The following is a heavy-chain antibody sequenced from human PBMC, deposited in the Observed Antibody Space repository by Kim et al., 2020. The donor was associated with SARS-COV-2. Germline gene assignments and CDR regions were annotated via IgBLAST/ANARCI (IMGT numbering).Heavy chain of an antibody. V-gene: IGHV1-69*04. D-gene: IGHD2-2*01. Sequence: ANGAQKLQGRVTITADKSTSTGYMEMSSLSSEDTAVYYCARVDAVVPSEHWGQGTLVTVSS. CDR2: A. J-gene: IGHJ1*01. CDR3: ARVDAVVPSEH.